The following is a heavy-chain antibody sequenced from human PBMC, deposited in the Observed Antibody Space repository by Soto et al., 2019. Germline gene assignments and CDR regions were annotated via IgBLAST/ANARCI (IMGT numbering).Heavy chain of an antibody. Sequence: PSETLSLTCTVSGGSISSSSYYWGWIRQPPGKGLEWIGSIYYSGSTYYNPSLKSRVTVSVDTSKNQFSLKLSSVTAADTAVYYCARGRIAAADFDYWGQGTLVTVSS. D-gene: IGHD6-13*01. CDR1: GGSISSSSYY. J-gene: IGHJ4*02. V-gene: IGHV4-39*01. CDR2: IYYSGST. CDR3: ARGRIAAADFDY.